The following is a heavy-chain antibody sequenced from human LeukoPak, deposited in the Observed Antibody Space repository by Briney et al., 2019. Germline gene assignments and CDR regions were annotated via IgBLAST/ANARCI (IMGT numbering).Heavy chain of an antibody. CDR1: GGSISSYC. V-gene: IGHV4-59*01. CDR3: ARTTEGYCSSASCFGFSYSYYMDV. CDR2: IHYSGST. Sequence: SETLSLTCTVSGGSISSYCWSWIRQPPGKGLEWIGYIHYSGSTHYNPSLKSRVTISVDTSKKQVSLKVTSVTAADTAVYYCARTTEGYCSSASCFGFSYSYYMDVWGKGTTVTISS. D-gene: IGHD2-2*01. J-gene: IGHJ6*03.